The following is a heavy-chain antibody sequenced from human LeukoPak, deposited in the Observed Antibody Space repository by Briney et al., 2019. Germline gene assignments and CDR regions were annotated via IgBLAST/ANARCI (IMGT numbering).Heavy chain of an antibody. Sequence: GGSLRLSCAASGFTFSSYAMIWVRQAPGKGLEWVSAISGTGGSTYYADSVKGRFTISRDNSKNTLYLQMNSLRADDTAVYYCAKVVGDGTYLWGQGTLVTVSS. CDR1: GFTFSSYA. V-gene: IGHV3-23*01. J-gene: IGHJ4*02. D-gene: IGHD1-26*01. CDR2: ISGTGGST. CDR3: AKVVGDGTYL.